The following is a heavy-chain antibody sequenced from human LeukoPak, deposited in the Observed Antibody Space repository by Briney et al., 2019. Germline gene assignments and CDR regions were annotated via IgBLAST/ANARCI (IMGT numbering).Heavy chain of an antibody. CDR3: TRFYSESSSWALDY. D-gene: IGHD6-13*01. J-gene: IGHJ4*02. CDR1: GFSFGVYT. V-gene: IGHV3-49*04. CDR2: IRSKAYGGTT. Sequence: GGSLRLSCTVSGFSFGVYTMSWVRQAPGKGLEWLGFIRSKAYGGTTEYAASVKGRFTISRDDSKTIAYLQMNSLKTEDTAVYYCTRFYSESSSWALDYWGQGTLVTVSS.